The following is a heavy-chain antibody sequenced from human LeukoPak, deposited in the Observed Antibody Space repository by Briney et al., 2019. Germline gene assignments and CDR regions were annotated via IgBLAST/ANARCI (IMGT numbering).Heavy chain of an antibody. J-gene: IGHJ4*02. CDR3: ARDPSNSSGYHAHFDS. CDR2: ISCYNGDT. V-gene: IGHV1-18*01. CDR1: GYTFSHHG. D-gene: IGHD3-22*01. Sequence: ASVKVSRKASGYTFSHHGISWVRQAPGQGLEWMGWISCYNGDTMYAQNVQGRVTMTTDTSTRTAYMELRSLRSDDTAMYYCARDPSNSSGYHAHFDSWGQGTLVTVSS.